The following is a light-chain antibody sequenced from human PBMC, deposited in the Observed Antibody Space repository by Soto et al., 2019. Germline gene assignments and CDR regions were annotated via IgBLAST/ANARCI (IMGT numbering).Light chain of an antibody. V-gene: IGLV4-60*02. CDR2: LEGRGSY. CDR3: ETWDSNNWV. Sequence: QLVLTQSSSASASLGSSVKLTCTLSRGHSSYIIAWHQQQPGKAPRYLMKLEGRGSYNKGSGVPDRFSGSSSGADRYLTISNLQFEDEADYYCETWDSNNWVFGGGTKLTVL. J-gene: IGLJ3*02. CDR1: RGHSSYI.